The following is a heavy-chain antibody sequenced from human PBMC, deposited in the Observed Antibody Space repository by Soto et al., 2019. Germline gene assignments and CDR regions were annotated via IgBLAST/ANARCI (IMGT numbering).Heavy chain of an antibody. CDR2: IKRDGRES. CDR1: GFTFSFYW. V-gene: IGHV3-7*01. Sequence: GGSLRLSCAASGFTFSFYWMSWVRQAPGKGLEWVANIKRDGRESYYVDYVKGRFTISRDNAKNSLYLQMNSLRAEDTAVYYCARFDDFGDSNYFDYWGQGALVTVSS. CDR3: ARFDDFGDSNYFDY. D-gene: IGHD4-17*01. J-gene: IGHJ4*02.